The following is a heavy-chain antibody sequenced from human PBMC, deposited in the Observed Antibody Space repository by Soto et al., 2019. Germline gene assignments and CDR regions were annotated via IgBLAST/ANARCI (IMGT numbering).Heavy chain of an antibody. J-gene: IGHJ6*02. D-gene: IGHD2-2*01. CDR2: IWYDGSNK. CDR3: ARGDLIVVVPAATILGMDV. V-gene: IGHV3-33*01. Sequence: GGSLRRSCAASGFTFSSYGMHWVRQAPGKGLEWVAVIWYDGSNKYYADSVKGRFTLSRDNSKNTLYLQMNSLRAEDTAVYYCARGDLIVVVPAATILGMDVWGQGTTVTVSS. CDR1: GFTFSSYG.